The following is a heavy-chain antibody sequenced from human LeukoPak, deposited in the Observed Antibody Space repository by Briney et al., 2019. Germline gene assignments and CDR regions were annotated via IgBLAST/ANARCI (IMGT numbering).Heavy chain of an antibody. CDR1: GGSFSGYY. J-gene: IGHJ4*02. D-gene: IGHD5-18*01. CDR2: INHSGST. CDR3: ARERAPGDTTMITRGIFDY. Sequence: SETLSLTCVVYGGSFSGYYWSWIRQPPGKGLEWIGEINHSGSTNYNPSLKSRVTISLSLDTSKKQFSLKLSSVTAADTAVYYCARERAPGDTTMITRGIFDYWGQGTRVTVSS. V-gene: IGHV4-34*01.